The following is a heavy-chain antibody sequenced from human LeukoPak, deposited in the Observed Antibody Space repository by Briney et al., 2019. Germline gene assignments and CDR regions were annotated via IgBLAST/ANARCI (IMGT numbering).Heavy chain of an antibody. CDR1: GFPVSSNY. J-gene: IGHJ4*02. CDR2: IYSGGST. D-gene: IGHD2-2*01. Sequence: GGSLRLPCAASGFPVSSNYMSWVRQAPGKGLEWVSVIYSGGSTYYAHSVRGRFTTSRDNSKSTVYLQMNSLRAEDTAVYFCARLGIGYQLSTDYWGQGTLVTVSS. V-gene: IGHV3-66*04. CDR3: ARLGIGYQLSTDY.